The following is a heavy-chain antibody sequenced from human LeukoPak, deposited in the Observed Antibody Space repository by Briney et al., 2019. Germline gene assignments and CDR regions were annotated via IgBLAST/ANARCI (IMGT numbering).Heavy chain of an antibody. D-gene: IGHD1-1*01. Sequence: PGGSLRLSCVASGFTVSGNYMSWVRQPPGKGLEWVSVSYSSGNTHYAESVKGRFTISRDNSKNTLYLQMNSLRAEDTAIYYCARVTDFATRYGFDIWGQGTMVTVSS. CDR3: ARVTDFATRYGFDI. J-gene: IGHJ3*02. V-gene: IGHV3-53*01. CDR1: GFTVSGNY. CDR2: SYSSGNT.